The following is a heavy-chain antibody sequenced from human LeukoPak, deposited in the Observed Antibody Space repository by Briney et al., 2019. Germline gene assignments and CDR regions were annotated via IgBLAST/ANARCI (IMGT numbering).Heavy chain of an antibody. CDR1: DDSISSGSYY. CDR2: IYVTRTT. D-gene: IGHD4-17*01. CDR3: ARARLPYGPYFDS. J-gene: IGHJ4*02. Sequence: SQTLSLTCTVSDDSISSGSYYWSWIRQPAGKGLEWIGRIYVTRTTNYNLSLKSRVTISINTSKMQFSLKLRSVTVEDTGVYYCARARLPYGPYFDSWGQGTLVTVSS. V-gene: IGHV4-61*02.